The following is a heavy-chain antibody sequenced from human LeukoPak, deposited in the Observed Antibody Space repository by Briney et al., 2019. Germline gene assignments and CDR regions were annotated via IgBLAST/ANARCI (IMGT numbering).Heavy chain of an antibody. CDR2: VTSNGTNT. V-gene: IGHV3-64*01. D-gene: IGHD5-18*01. Sequence: PGGSLRLSCAASGFIFNNYAMHWVRQAPGKGLEYVSVVTSNGTNTNYGTSVKGRFTVSRDNSKNLVFLDMASLRPEDTAVYFCARSGYIYGTLLDFWGQGTSVTVSP. J-gene: IGHJ1*01. CDR3: ARSGYIYGTLLDF. CDR1: GFIFNNYA.